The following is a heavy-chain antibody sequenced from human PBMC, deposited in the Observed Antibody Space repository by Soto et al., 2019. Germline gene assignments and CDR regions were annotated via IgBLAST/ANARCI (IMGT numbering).Heavy chain of an antibody. Sequence: GGSLRLSCASSGFTFSSYWMHWVRQAPGKGLVWVSRINSDGSSTSYADSVKGRFTISRDNAKNTLYLQMNSLRAEDTAVYYCAREYPLMVRGVCYYGMDVWGQGTTVTVSS. CDR1: GFTFSSYW. CDR2: INSDGSST. D-gene: IGHD3-10*01. J-gene: IGHJ6*02. V-gene: IGHV3-74*01. CDR3: AREYPLMVRGVCYYGMDV.